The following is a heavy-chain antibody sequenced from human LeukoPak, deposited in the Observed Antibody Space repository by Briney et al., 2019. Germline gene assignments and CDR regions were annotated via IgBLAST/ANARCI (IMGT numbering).Heavy chain of an antibody. CDR2: ITGSGDTT. CDR3: AKWGDYDILTGYYVSDF. D-gene: IGHD3-9*01. V-gene: IGHV3-23*01. J-gene: IGHJ4*02. CDR1: GFIFRNYA. Sequence: GGSLRLSCAASGFIFRNYAMSWVRQAPGKGLEWVSAITGSGDTTYYADSVKGRFTISRDNTKNTLYVEMNTLRAEDTAVYYCAKWGDYDILTGYYVSDFWGQGTLVTVSS.